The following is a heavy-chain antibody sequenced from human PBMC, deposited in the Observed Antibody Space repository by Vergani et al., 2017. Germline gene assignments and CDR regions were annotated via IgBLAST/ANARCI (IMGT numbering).Heavy chain of an antibody. CDR2: INWNGGTT. Sequence: EVQLVESGGGVVRPGGSLRLSCVGSGFAFGDFGMSWVRQVPGKGLVWVAGINWNGGTTIYGDPVTGRFTISRDNAKNSLYLQMNSLRDGDTALYYCVRREGHNQAPFDNCGQGTLVTVSS. J-gene: IGHJ4*02. D-gene: IGHD5-24*01. CDR3: VRREGHNQAPFDN. CDR1: GFAFGDFG. V-gene: IGHV3-20*04.